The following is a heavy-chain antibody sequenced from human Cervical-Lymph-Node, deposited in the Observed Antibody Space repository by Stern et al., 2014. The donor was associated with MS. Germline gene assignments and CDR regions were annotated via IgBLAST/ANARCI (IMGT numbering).Heavy chain of an antibody. V-gene: IGHV1-69*12. J-gene: IGHJ4*02. CDR1: GGTFSINT. CDR2: IIPMFGTP. D-gene: IGHD6-19*01. CDR3: VTDQGGIAVY. Sequence: QDQLVQSGTAVKKPGSSVKVSCKASGGTFSINTISWVRQAPGQGLEWMGGIIPMFGTPNYAQKFQGRVTTTADESTSTAYLELSSLTSQDTALYFCVTDQGGIAVYWGQGTLVTVSS.